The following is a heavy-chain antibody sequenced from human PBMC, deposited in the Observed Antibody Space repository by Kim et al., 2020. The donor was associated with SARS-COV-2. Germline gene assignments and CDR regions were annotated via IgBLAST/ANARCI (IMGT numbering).Heavy chain of an antibody. CDR1: GYSFSDYY. D-gene: IGHD1-26*01. J-gene: IGHJ4*02. V-gene: IGHV1-2*06. CDR3: ARTKPRDVGAITDY. Sequence: ASVKVSCKASGYSFSDYYIHWVRQAPGQGLEWIGRIHSSSGDTRYTEKFRGRVTMSTDTSISTAFMELRGLISDDTAVYYCARTKPRDVGAITDYWGQGT. CDR2: IHSSSGDT.